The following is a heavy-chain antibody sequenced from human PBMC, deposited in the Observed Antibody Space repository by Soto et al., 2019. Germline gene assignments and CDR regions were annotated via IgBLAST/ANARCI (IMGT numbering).Heavy chain of an antibody. V-gene: IGHV3-33*01. Sequence: GGSLRLSCAASGSTFSSYGMHWVRQAPGKGLEWVAVIWYDGSNKYYADSVKGRFTISRDNSKNTLCLQMNSLRAEDTAVYYCARDRAVEMATIYYFDYWGQGTLVTVSS. CDR3: ARDRAVEMATIYYFDY. J-gene: IGHJ4*02. D-gene: IGHD5-12*01. CDR1: GSTFSSYG. CDR2: IWYDGSNK.